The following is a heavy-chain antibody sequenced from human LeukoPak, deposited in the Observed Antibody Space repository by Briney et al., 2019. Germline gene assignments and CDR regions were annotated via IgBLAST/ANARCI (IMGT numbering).Heavy chain of an antibody. V-gene: IGHV1-46*01. D-gene: IGHD3-10*01. Sequence: ASVKVSCKASGYTFTSYYMHWVRQAPGQGLEWMGIINPSGGSTSYAQKFQGRVTMTRDTSTSTVYMELSSLRSEDTAVYYCAKHMGYYGSGSSYYFDYWGQGTLVTVSS. CDR1: GYTFTSYY. J-gene: IGHJ4*02. CDR2: INPSGGST. CDR3: AKHMGYYGSGSSYYFDY.